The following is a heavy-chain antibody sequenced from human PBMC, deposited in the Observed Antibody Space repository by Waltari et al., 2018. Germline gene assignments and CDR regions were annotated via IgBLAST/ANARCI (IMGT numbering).Heavy chain of an antibody. CDR1: GYAFSTYD. V-gene: IGHV1-8*01. Sequence: QVQLVQSGAEVKEPGASVKVSCKASGYAFSTYDINWVRQAAGQGLEGMGWRNPNSGNTGYEPKFKGRGTMTRETSISTAYMERSSRRSDETAVYYCARGSRLASGTFFPTATDNWAQGTPVTVSS. D-gene: IGHD3-10*01. CDR3: ARGSRLASGTFFPTATDN. J-gene: IGHJ4*02. CDR2: RNPNSGNT.